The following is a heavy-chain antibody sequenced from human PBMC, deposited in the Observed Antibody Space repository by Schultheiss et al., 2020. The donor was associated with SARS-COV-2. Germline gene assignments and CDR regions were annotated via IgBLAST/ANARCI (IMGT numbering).Heavy chain of an antibody. CDR3: TTGWLAVAGGDY. V-gene: IGHV1-69*10. J-gene: IGHJ4*02. Sequence: SVKVSCKASGYTFTGYYMHWVRQAPGQGLEWMGWINPILGIANYAQKFQGRVTITADKSTSTAYMELSSLRSEDTAVYYCTTGWLAVAGGDYWGQGTLVTVSS. D-gene: IGHD6-19*01. CDR2: INPILGIA. CDR1: GYTFTGYY.